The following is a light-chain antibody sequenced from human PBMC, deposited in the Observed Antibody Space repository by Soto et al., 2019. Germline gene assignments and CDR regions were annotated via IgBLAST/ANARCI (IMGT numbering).Light chain of an antibody. CDR2: GAS. Sequence: EIVLTQSPATLSLSPGERATLSCRASQSVSSYLAWYQQKPGQAPRLLIYGASNRATGIPARFSGSGSGTDFTLTISSLEPEDFAVYYCQQRSNWPFVFTFGPGTKVDIK. V-gene: IGKV3-11*01. J-gene: IGKJ3*01. CDR3: QQRSNWPFVFT. CDR1: QSVSSY.